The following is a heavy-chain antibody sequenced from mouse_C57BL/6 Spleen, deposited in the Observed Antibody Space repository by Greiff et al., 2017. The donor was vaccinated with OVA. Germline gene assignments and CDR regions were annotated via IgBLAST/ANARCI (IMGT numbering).Heavy chain of an antibody. CDR3: ARRITTVVAYYFDY. Sequence: VKLMESGPELVKPGASVKISCKASGYAFSSSWMNWVKQRPGKGLEWIGRIYPGDGDTNYNGKFKGKATLTADKSSSTAYMQLSSLTSEDSAVYFCARRITTVVAYYFDYWGQGTTLTVSS. J-gene: IGHJ2*01. CDR1: GYAFSSSW. D-gene: IGHD1-1*01. V-gene: IGHV1-82*01. CDR2: IYPGDGDT.